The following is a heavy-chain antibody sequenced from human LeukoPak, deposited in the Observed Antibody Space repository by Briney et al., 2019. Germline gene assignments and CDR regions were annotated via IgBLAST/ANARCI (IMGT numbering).Heavy chain of an antibody. CDR3: ARGEDDFWSGYYTVGAFDI. D-gene: IGHD3-3*01. V-gene: IGHV4-30-4*02. Sequence: SETLSLTCTVSGGSISSGDYYWSWIRQPPGKGLEWIGYIYYSGSTYYNPSLKSRVTISVDTSKNQFSLKLSSVTAADTAVYYCARGEDDFWSGYYTVGAFDIWGQGTMVTVSS. CDR2: IYYSGST. J-gene: IGHJ3*02. CDR1: GGSISSGDYY.